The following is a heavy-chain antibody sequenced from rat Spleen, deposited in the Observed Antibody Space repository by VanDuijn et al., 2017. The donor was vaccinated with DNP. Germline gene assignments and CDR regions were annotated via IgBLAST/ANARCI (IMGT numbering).Heavy chain of an antibody. CDR2: IIYDGSHT. Sequence: EVQLVESGGGVVQPGKSLKLSCAASGFSFSDSAMAWVRQSPKMGLEWVATIIYDGSHTFYRDSVQGRFIISRDNAKTTLNLQMDSLRSEDTATYYCAKPWFGGFDYWGQGVMVTVSP. D-gene: IGHD1-12*03. V-gene: IGHV5-17*01. CDR3: AKPWFGGFDY. J-gene: IGHJ2*01. CDR1: GFSFSDSA.